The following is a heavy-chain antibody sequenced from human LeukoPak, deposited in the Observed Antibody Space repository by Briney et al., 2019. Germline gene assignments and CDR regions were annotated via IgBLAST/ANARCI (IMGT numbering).Heavy chain of an antibody. CDR1: GFTFSSYW. J-gene: IGHJ4*02. Sequence: GGSLRLSCAASGFTFSSYWMNWVRQVPGKGLVWVSRIASDGNNRDYADSVKGRFTISRDNAKNTLYLQMNSLRVEDTAVYYCARGRPHGNDYWGQGTPVTVSS. D-gene: IGHD4-23*01. V-gene: IGHV3-74*01. CDR3: ARGRPHGNDY. CDR2: IASDGNNR.